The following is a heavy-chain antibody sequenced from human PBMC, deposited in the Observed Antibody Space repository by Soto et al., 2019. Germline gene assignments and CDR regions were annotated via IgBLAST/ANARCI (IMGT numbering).Heavy chain of an antibody. CDR3: AGTTVTTPYYYGMDV. CDR2: ISGSGGST. J-gene: IGHJ6*02. Sequence: EVQLLESGGGLVQPGGSLRLSCAASGFTFSSYAMSWVRQAPGKGLEWVSAISGSGGSTYYADSVKGRFNISRDNSKNTLYLQMNSLRAEDTAVYYCAGTTVTTPYYYGMDVWGQGTTVTVSS. V-gene: IGHV3-23*01. D-gene: IGHD4-17*01. CDR1: GFTFSSYA.